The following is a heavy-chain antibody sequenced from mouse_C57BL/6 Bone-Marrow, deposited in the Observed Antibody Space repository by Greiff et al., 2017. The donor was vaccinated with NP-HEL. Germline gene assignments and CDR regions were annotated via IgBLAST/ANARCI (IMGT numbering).Heavy chain of an antibody. CDR3: AKKGDGYSAWFAY. CDR2: IWRGGST. CDR1: GFSLTSYG. V-gene: IGHV2-5*01. D-gene: IGHD2-3*01. Sequence: VQLVESGPGLVQPSQSLSITCTVSGFSLTSYGVHWVRQSPGKGLEWLGVIWRGGSTDYNAAFMSRLSITKDNSKSQVFFKMNSLQADDTAIYYCAKKGDGYSAWFAYWGQGTLVTVSA. J-gene: IGHJ3*01.